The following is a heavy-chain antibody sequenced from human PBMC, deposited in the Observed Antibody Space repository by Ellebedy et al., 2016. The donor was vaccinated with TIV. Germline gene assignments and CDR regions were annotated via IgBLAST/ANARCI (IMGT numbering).Heavy chain of an antibody. D-gene: IGHD3-22*01. Sequence: GESLKISCTPSGFTFSSFAMHWVRQAPGKGLEWLSVISGAGDNTYDADSVKGRFTITRDNSKNTLYLQMDRLRAEDTAVYYCAKGTSSGFSYDRVGFEYWGQGILVTVSS. CDR1: GFTFSSFA. V-gene: IGHV3-23*01. J-gene: IGHJ4*02. CDR2: ISGAGDNT. CDR3: AKGTSSGFSYDRVGFEY.